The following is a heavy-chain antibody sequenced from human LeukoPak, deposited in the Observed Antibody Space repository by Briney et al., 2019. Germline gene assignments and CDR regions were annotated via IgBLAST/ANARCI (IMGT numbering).Heavy chain of an antibody. D-gene: IGHD3-22*01. Sequence: PSETLSLTCTVSGGSISNSSYYWGWIRQPPGKGLEWIGYIYYSGSTNYNPSLKSRVTISVDTSKNQFSLKLSSVTAADTAVYYCARGYYYDSSGYYVSAFDIWGQGTMVTVSS. CDR2: IYYSGST. CDR1: GGSISNSSYY. V-gene: IGHV4-61*05. J-gene: IGHJ3*02. CDR3: ARGYYYDSSGYYVSAFDI.